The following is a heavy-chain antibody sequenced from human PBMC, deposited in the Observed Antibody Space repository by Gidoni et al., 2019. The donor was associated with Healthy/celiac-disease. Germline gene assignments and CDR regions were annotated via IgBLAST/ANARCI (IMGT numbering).Heavy chain of an antibody. D-gene: IGHD2-21*02. CDR3: AKDRDCGGDCYYIDY. J-gene: IGHJ4*02. CDR2: ISGSGGST. V-gene: IGHV3-23*01. Sequence: EVQLLESGGGLVQPGGSLRLSCAASGFTFRSYAMSWVRQAPGKGLEWVSAISGSGGSTYYADAVKGRFTISRDNSKNTLYLQMNSLRAEDTAVYYCAKDRDCGGDCYYIDYWGQGTLVTVSS. CDR1: GFTFRSYA.